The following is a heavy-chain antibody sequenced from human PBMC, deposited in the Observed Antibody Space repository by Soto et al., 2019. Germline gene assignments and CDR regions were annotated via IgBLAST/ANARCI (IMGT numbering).Heavy chain of an antibody. CDR1: GYTFTSYD. CDR2: MNPNSGNT. J-gene: IGHJ6*02. D-gene: IGHD3-9*01. Sequence: ASVQVSCKASGYTFTSYDINWVRQATGQGLEWMGWMNPNSGNTGYAQKFQGRVTMTRNTSISTAYMELSSLRSEDTAVYYCASSILTGYSYGMDVWGQGTTVTVSS. V-gene: IGHV1-8*01. CDR3: ASSILTGYSYGMDV.